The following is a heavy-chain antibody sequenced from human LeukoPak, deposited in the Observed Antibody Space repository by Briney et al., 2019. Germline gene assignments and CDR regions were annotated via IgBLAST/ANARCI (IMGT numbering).Heavy chain of an antibody. CDR2: IYTSGST. J-gene: IGHJ5*02. CDR3: AREEVTMVRGVTTNWFDP. D-gene: IGHD3-10*01. V-gene: IGHV4-61*02. Sequence: SETLSLTCTVSGGSISSGSYYWSWIRQPAGKGVEWIGRIYTSGSTNYNPSLKSRVTISVDTSKNQFSLKLSSVTAADTAVYYCAREEVTMVRGVTTNWFDPWGQGTLVTVSS. CDR1: GGSISSGSYY.